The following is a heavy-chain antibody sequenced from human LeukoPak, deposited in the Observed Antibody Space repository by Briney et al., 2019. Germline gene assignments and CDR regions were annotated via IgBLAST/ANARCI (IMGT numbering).Heavy chain of an antibody. CDR2: INVYNGKT. CDR1: GHTFTNYG. J-gene: IGHJ4*02. CDR3: ARDQGYYYDSTGYVFDS. V-gene: IGHV1-18*01. Sequence: ASVKVSCKASGHTFTNYGISWVRQAPGQGLEWMAWINVYNGKTYYAQNFQGRVTVTTDTSTSTAYMELGNLRSDDTAVYYCARDQGYYYDSTGYVFDSWGQGTLVTVSS. D-gene: IGHD3-22*01.